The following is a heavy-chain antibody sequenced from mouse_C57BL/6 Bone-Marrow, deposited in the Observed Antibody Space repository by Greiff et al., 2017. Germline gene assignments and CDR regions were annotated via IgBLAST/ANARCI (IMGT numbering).Heavy chain of an antibody. V-gene: IGHV5-6*01. Sequence: VQLKESGGDLVKPGGSLKLSCAASGFTFSSYGMSWVRQTPDKRLEWVATISSGGSYTYYPDSVKGRFTISRDNAKNTLYLQMSSLKSEDTAMYDCARRLGGDYWGQGTTLTGSS. J-gene: IGHJ2*01. CDR3: ARRLGGDY. CDR2: ISSGGSYT. CDR1: GFTFSSYG. D-gene: IGHD4-1*01.